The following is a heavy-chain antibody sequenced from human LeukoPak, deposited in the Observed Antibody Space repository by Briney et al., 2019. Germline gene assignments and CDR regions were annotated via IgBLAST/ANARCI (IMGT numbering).Heavy chain of an antibody. V-gene: IGHV4-39*07. CDR3: ARDLRAALLVVIELDAFDI. CDR1: GGSVSSYY. Sequence: SETLSLTCTVSGGSVSSYYWGWIRQPPGKGLEWIGSIYYSGSTYYNPSLKSRVTISVDTSKNQFSLKLSSVTAADTAVYYCARDLRAALLVVIELDAFDIWGQGTMVTVSS. D-gene: IGHD3-22*01. J-gene: IGHJ3*02. CDR2: IYYSGST.